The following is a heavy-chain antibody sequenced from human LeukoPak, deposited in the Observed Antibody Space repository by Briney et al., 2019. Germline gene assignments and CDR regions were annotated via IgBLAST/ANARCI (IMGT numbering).Heavy chain of an antibody. CDR3: AKGTTSSSWSSSDY. Sequence: GGSLRLSCAASGFTLSTYWMYWVRQAPGKGLVWVSRINSDESSTSYADSVKGRFTISRDNAKNTLYLQMNSLRVEDTAVYYCAKGTTSSSWSSSDYWGQGTLVTVSS. V-gene: IGHV3-74*01. CDR1: GFTLSTYW. D-gene: IGHD6-13*01. J-gene: IGHJ4*02. CDR2: INSDESST.